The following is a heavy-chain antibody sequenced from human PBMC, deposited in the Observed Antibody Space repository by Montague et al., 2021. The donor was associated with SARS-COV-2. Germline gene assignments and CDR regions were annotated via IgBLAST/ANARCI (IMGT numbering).Heavy chain of an antibody. V-gene: IGHV4-34*01. CDR3: ARRGSGRSDLDY. D-gene: IGHD1-26*01. J-gene: IGHJ4*02. CDR1: GGSFSGYY. Sequence: SETLSLTCAVYGGSFSGYYWSWIRQPPGTGLEWIGEINHSGSTKYNPSLTSRVSMSVDKSWNQFSLGLTSVTAADTAISYCARRGSGRSDLDYWGQGTLVTVSS. CDR2: INHSGST.